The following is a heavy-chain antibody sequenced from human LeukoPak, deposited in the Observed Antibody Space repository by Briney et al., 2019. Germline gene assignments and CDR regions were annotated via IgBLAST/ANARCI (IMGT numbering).Heavy chain of an antibody. CDR2: ISGSGGST. CDR1: GFTFSSYA. V-gene: IGHV3-23*01. D-gene: IGHD5-18*01. CDR3: AKTSGYNYVDYYYYMDV. J-gene: IGHJ6*03. Sequence: PGGSLRLSCAASGFTFSSYAMSWVRQAPGKGLEWVSAISGSGGSTYYADSVKGRFTISRDNSKNTLYLQMNSLRAEDTAVYYCAKTSGYNYVDYYYYMDVWGKGTTVTVSS.